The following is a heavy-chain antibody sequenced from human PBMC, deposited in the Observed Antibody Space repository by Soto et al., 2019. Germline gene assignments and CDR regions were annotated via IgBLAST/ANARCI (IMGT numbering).Heavy chain of an antibody. CDR3: ARAGLLRYFDWLPQTSTYVMDV. CDR1: GGTFSSYA. V-gene: IGHV1-69*13. CDR2: IIPIFGTA. Sequence: GASVKVSCKASGGTFSSYAISWVRQAPGQGLEWMGGIIPIFGTANYAQKFQGRVTITADESTSTAYMELSSLRSDDTAVYYCARAGLLRYFDWLPQTSTYVMDVWGQGTTVTVSS. D-gene: IGHD3-9*01. J-gene: IGHJ6*02.